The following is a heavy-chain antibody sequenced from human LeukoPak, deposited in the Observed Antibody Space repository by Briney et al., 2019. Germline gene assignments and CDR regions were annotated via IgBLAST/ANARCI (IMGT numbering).Heavy chain of an antibody. V-gene: IGHV3-23*01. J-gene: IGHJ6*02. D-gene: IGHD3-9*01. CDR2: ISGSGGST. CDR1: GFTFSSYA. CDR3: AKDDYDISTGYYLVSMDV. Sequence: GGSLRLSCAASGFTFSSYAMSWVRQAPGKGLEWVSAISGSGGSTYYADSVKGRFTISRDNSKNTLYLQMNSLRAEDTAVYYCAKDDYDISTGYYLVSMDVWGQGTAVTVSS.